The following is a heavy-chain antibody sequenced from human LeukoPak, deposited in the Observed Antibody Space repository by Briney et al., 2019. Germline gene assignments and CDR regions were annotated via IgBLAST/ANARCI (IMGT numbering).Heavy chain of an antibody. CDR2: IYYSGNT. Sequence: PSETLSLTCTVSGGSISSYYWSWIRQPPGKGLEWIGYIYYSGNTNYNPSLKSRVTISVDTSKNQFSLRLSSVTAADTAVYYCARDQHGDIPYYYGMDVWGQGTTVTVSS. CDR3: ARDQHGDIPYYYGMDV. D-gene: IGHD4-17*01. J-gene: IGHJ6*02. V-gene: IGHV4-59*12. CDR1: GGSISSYY.